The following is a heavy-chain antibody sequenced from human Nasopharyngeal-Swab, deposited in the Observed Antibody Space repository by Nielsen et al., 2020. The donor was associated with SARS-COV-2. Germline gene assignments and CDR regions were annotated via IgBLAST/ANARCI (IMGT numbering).Heavy chain of an antibody. Sequence: GGSLRLSCAASGFTFSNAWMSWVRQAPGKGLEWVGRIKSKTDGGTTDYAAPVKGRFTISRDDSKNTLYLQMNSLKTEDTAVYYCANSERGYDYIWGSYRYGTVGAFDYWGQGTLVTVSS. CDR1: GFTFSNAW. D-gene: IGHD3-16*02. CDR3: ANSERGYDYIWGSYRYGTVGAFDY. J-gene: IGHJ4*02. CDR2: IKSKTDGGTT. V-gene: IGHV3-15*01.